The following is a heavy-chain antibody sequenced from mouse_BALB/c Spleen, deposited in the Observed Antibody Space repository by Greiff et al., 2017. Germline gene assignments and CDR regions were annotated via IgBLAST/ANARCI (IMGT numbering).Heavy chain of an antibody. CDR2: ISTYYGNT. CDR1: SYTFTDYA. Sequence: QVQLKQSGPELVRPGVSVKISCKGSSYTFTDYAMHWVKQSHAKSLEWIGVISTYYGNTNYNQKFKGKATMTVDKSSSTAYMELARLTSEDSAVYYCASQTGYWYFDVWGAGTTVTVSS. V-gene: IGHV1-67*01. J-gene: IGHJ1*01. CDR3: ASQTGYWYFDV.